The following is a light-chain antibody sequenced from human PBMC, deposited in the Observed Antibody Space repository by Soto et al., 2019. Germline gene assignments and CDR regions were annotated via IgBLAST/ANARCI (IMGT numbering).Light chain of an antibody. CDR2: EGS. J-gene: IGLJ2*01. CDR1: SSDVGSYNL. Sequence: QSALTQPDSVSGSPGQSITISCTGTSSDVGSYNLVSWYQQHPGKAPKLMIYEGSKRPSGVSNRFSGSKAGNTASLTISGLQAEDEADYYCCSYAGSHTVVFGGGTKLTVL. CDR3: CSYAGSHTVV. V-gene: IGLV2-23*01.